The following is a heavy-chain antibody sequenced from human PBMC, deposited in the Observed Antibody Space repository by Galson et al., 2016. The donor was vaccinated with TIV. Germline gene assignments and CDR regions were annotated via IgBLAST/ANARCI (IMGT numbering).Heavy chain of an antibody. D-gene: IGHD4-17*01. J-gene: IGHJ6*03. CDR1: GFTFSSYG. CDR3: AKDSTTTPYDMDV. V-gene: IGHV3-30*02. Sequence: SLRLSCATSGFTFSSYGIHWVRQAPGKGLEWVAFIRYDGSNKYYADSVKGRFTISRDNSKNTVYLQMNGLRAKDTALYCCAKDSTTTPYDMDVWGKGTTVTVSS. CDR2: IRYDGSNK.